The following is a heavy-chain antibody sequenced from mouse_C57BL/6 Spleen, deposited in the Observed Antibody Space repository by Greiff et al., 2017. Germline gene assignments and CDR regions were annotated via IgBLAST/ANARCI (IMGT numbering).Heavy chain of an antibody. V-gene: IGHV1-15*01. CDR1: GYTFTDYE. Sequence: QVQLQQSGAELVRPGASVTLSCKASGYTFTDYEMHWVKQTPVHGLEWIGAIDPETGGTAYNQKFKGKAILTADKSSSTAYMELRSLTSEASAVYYGTSGGCYAPSLDAMDDWGQGTSVTVSS. CDR3: TSGGCYAPSLDAMDD. D-gene: IGHD1-1*01. J-gene: IGHJ4*01. CDR2: IDPETGGT.